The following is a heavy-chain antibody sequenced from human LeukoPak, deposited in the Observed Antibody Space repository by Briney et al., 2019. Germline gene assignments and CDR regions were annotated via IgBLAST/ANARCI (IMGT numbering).Heavy chain of an antibody. V-gene: IGHV1-46*01. D-gene: IGHD3-22*01. J-gene: IGHJ4*02. CDR3: AREAHYYDSSGYYWGYYFDY. CDR2: INPSGGST. CDR1: GYTFTSYY. Sequence: ASVKVSCKASGYTFTSYYMHWVRQAPGQGLEWMGIINPSGGSTSYAQKFQGRVTMTRDTSTSTVYMELSSLRAEDTAVYYCAREAHYYDSSGYYWGYYFDYWGQGTLVTVSS.